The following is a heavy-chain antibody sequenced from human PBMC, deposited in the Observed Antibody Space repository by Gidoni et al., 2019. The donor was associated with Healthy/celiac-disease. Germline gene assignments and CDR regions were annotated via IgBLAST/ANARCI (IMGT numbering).Heavy chain of an antibody. J-gene: IGHJ4*02. CDR2: IKQDGSEK. CDR1: GFTFSSYW. CDR3: ATRGSYYDSSGYYSY. Sequence: EVQLVESGGGLVQPGGSLRLSCAASGFTFSSYWMSWVRQAPGKGLEWVANIKQDGSEKYYVDSVKGRFTISRDNAKNSLYLQMNSLRAEDTAVYYCATRGSYYDSSGYYSYWGQGTLVTVSS. D-gene: IGHD3-22*01. V-gene: IGHV3-7*01.